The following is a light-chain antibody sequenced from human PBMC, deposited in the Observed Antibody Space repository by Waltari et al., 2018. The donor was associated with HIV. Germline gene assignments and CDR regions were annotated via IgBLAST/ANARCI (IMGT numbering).Light chain of an antibody. Sequence: QSALTQPPSVSGSPGQSVTISCTGTSSDVGYYNRVSWYQQPPGTAPKRLIFEVSNRPSGVPDRVSGSKSDNTASLTISGLQAEDEADYYCSSYTSSNTWVFGGGTKLTVL. CDR1: SSDVGYYNR. CDR3: SSYTSSNTWV. CDR2: EVS. J-gene: IGLJ3*02. V-gene: IGLV2-18*02.